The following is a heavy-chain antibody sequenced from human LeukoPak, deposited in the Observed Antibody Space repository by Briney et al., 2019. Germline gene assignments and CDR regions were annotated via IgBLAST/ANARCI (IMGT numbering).Heavy chain of an antibody. CDR1: GFTFDDYA. CDR3: ARSRDGHYDY. J-gene: IGHJ4*02. CDR2: ISWNSGSI. D-gene: IGHD5-24*01. Sequence: GGSLRLSCAASGFTFDDYAMHWVRQAPGKGLEWVSGISWNSGSIGYADSVKGRFTISRDNSKNTVYLQMGSLRAEDTALYYCARSRDGHYDYWGQGTLVTVSS. V-gene: IGHV3-9*01.